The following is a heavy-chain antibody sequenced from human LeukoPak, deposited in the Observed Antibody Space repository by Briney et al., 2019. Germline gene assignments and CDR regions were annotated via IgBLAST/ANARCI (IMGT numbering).Heavy chain of an antibody. J-gene: IGHJ4*02. CDR1: GYTFTSDG. V-gene: IGHV1-18*01. CDR2: ISAYNGNT. Sequence: GASVKVSCKASGYTFTSDGISWVRQAPGQGLEWMGWISAYNGNTNYAQKLQGRVIMTTDTSTRTDYMELRSLRSDDTAVYYCARGPFWTHFDYWGQGTLVTVSS. CDR3: ARGPFWTHFDY. D-gene: IGHD3/OR15-3a*01.